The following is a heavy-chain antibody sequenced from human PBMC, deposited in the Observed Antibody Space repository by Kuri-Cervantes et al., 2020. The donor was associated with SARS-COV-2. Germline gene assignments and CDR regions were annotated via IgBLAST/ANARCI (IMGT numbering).Heavy chain of an antibody. Sequence: GGSLRLSCAASGFTVSSNYMSWVRQAPGKGLEWVSVIYSGGSTYYADSVKGRFTISRDNSKNTLYLQMNSLRAEDTAVYYCARVPYYYDSSGYYYEELDYWGQGTLVTVSS. D-gene: IGHD3-22*01. J-gene: IGHJ4*02. CDR3: ARVPYYYDSSGYYYEELDY. V-gene: IGHV3-53*05. CDR1: GFTVSSNY. CDR2: IYSGGST.